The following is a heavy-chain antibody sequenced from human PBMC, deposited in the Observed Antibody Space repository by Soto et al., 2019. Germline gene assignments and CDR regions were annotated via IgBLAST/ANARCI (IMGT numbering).Heavy chain of an antibody. CDR2: FDPEDGKT. V-gene: IGHV1-24*01. CDR3: ATDQRCSSTSCYLFY. D-gene: IGHD2-2*01. CDR1: GYTLTELS. J-gene: IGHJ4*02. Sequence: ASVKVSCKVSGYTLTELSMHWVRQAPGKGLEWMGGFDPEDGKTIYAQKFQGRVTMTEDTSTDTAYMELSSLRSEDTAVYYCATDQRCSSTSCYLFYWGQGTLVTVSS.